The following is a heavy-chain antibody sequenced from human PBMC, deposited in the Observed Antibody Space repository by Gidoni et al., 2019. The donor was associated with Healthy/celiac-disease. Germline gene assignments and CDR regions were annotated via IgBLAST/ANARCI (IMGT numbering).Heavy chain of an antibody. CDR1: GFTVSSNY. D-gene: IGHD3-10*01. CDR3: ARDPGDYYGSGSPEGAFDI. CDR2: IYSGGST. V-gene: IGHV3-53*04. J-gene: IGHJ3*02. Sequence: EVQLVESGGGLVQPGGSLSLSCAASGFTVSSNYMGWVRPAPGKGLEWVSVIYSGGSTYYADSVKGRFTISRHNAKNTLYLQMNSLRAEDTAVYYCARDPGDYYGSGSPEGAFDIWGQGTMVTVSS.